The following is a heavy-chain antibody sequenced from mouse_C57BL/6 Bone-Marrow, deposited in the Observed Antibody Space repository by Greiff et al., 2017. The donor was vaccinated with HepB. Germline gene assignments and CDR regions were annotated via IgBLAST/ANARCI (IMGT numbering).Heavy chain of an antibody. Sequence: VQLQQSGPELVKPGASVKISCKASGYTFTDYYMNWVKQSHGKSLEWIGDINPNNGGTSYNQKFKGKATLTVDKSSSTAYMELRSLTSEDSAVYYCARRGGSFDYWGQGTTLTVSS. J-gene: IGHJ2*01. CDR2: INPNNGGT. CDR3: ARRGGSFDY. CDR1: GYTFTDYY. V-gene: IGHV1-26*01.